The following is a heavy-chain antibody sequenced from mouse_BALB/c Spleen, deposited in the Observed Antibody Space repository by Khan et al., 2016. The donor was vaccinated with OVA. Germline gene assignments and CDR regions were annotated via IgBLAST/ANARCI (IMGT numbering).Heavy chain of an antibody. Sequence: QVQLQQSGAELARPGASVKMSCKASGYTFTSYTMHWVKQRPGQGLEWIGYINPSSGSTNYNQKFKDKATLTADKSSSTAYMQLSSLTSDDSAVYYCAKGTYYAMDYWGQGTSVTVSS. V-gene: IGHV1-4*01. J-gene: IGHJ4*01. CDR1: GYTFTSYT. CDR2: INPSSGST. D-gene: IGHD3-3*01. CDR3: AKGTYYAMDY.